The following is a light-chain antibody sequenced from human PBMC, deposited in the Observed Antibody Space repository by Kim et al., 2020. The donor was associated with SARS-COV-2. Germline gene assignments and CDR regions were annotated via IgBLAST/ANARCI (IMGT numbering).Light chain of an antibody. CDR1: QKISNY. CDR2: AAS. J-gene: IGKJ1*01. CDR3: QQTYIIPWT. V-gene: IGKV1-39*01. Sequence: DIQMTQSPSSLSASAGDRVTITCRASQKISNYLNWYEQKPGRAPKLLIYAASSLQSGVPSRFSGSGSGTGFTLTISSLQPEDSATYFCQQTYIIPWTFGQGTKVDIK.